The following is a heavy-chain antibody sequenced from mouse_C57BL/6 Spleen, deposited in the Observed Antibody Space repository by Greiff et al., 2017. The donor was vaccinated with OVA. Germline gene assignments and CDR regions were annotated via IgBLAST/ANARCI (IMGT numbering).Heavy chain of an antibody. D-gene: IGHD2-1*01. CDR3: ARESVYYGQAGLFAY. J-gene: IGHJ3*01. CDR2: IYPGSGST. CDR1: GYTFTSYW. Sequence: QVQLQQPGAELVKPGASVKMSCKASGYTFTSYWITWVKQRPGQGLEWIGDIYPGSGSTNYNEKFKSKATLTVDTSSSTAYMQLSSLTSEDSAVYYCARESVYYGQAGLFAYWGQGTLVTVSA. V-gene: IGHV1-55*01.